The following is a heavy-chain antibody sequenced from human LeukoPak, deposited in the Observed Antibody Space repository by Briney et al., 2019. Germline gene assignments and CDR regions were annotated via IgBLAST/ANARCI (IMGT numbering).Heavy chain of an antibody. V-gene: IGHV3-64*01. CDR2: ISTNGGST. CDR1: GFTFSSYA. D-gene: IGHD2-2*01. J-gene: IGHJ4*02. CDR3: ARWGSTSCYDY. Sequence: GGSLRLSCAASGFTFSSYAMHWVRLAPGKGLEYVSAISTNGGSTYYANSVEGRFTISRDNSKNTLYLQMGSVRAEDMAVYYCARWGSTSCYDYWGQGTLVTVSS.